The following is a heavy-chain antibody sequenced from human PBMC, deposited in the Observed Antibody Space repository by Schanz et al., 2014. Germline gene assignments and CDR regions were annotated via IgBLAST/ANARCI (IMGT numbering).Heavy chain of an antibody. D-gene: IGHD3-10*01. Sequence: EVQLLESGGGLVQPGGSLRLSCAASGFTFSNHALSWVRQAPGKGLEWVSGIGGSGDSTHYADSVKGRFIISRDNSMNTVYLQMNSLRSDDAAVYYCARAQGVIRLYYGVDVWGQGTTVTVSS. CDR2: IGGSGDST. CDR1: GFTFSNHA. CDR3: ARAQGVIRLYYGVDV. J-gene: IGHJ6*02. V-gene: IGHV3-23*01.